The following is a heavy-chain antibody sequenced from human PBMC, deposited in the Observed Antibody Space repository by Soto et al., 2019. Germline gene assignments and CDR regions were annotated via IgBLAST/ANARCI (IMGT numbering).Heavy chain of an antibody. D-gene: IGHD3-3*01. J-gene: IGHJ4*02. CDR1: GYTFTGYY. Sequence: ASVKVSCKASGYTFTGYYMHWVRQAPGKGLEWMGGFDPEDGETIYAQKFQGRVTMTEDTSTDTAYMELSSLRSEDTAVYYCALWSGYRIDYWGQGTLVTVSS. CDR2: FDPEDGET. V-gene: IGHV1-24*01. CDR3: ALWSGYRIDY.